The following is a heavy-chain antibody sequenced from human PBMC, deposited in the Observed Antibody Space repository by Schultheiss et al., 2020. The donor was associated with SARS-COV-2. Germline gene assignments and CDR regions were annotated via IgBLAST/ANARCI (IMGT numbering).Heavy chain of an antibody. V-gene: IGHV4-34*01. CDR3: ARSVGDIVVVVAAPRGWFDP. CDR2: INHSGST. J-gene: IGHJ5*02. Sequence: SETLSLTCAVYGGSFSGYYWSRIRQPPGKGLEWIGEINHSGSTNYNPSLKSRVTISVDTSKNQFSLKLSSVTAADTAVYYCARSVGDIVVVVAAPRGWFDPWGQGTLVTVSS. D-gene: IGHD2-15*01. CDR1: GGSFSGYY.